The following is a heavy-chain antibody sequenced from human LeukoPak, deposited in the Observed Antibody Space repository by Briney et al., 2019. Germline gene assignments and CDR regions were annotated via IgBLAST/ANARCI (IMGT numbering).Heavy chain of an antibody. J-gene: IGHJ4*02. CDR3: ARDERRYNYYDSSGGFDY. CDR1: GFTFSSYW. CDR2: IKQDGSEK. D-gene: IGHD3-22*01. Sequence: PGGALRLSCAASGFTFSSYWMSWVCQAPGKGLEWVANIKQDGSEKYYVESVKGRFTISRDNAKNSLYLQMNSLRAEDTAGYYCARDERRYNYYDSSGGFDYWGQGTLVTVSS. V-gene: IGHV3-7*01.